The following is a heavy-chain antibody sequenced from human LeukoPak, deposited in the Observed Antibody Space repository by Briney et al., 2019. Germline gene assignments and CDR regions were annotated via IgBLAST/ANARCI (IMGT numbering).Heavy chain of an antibody. J-gene: IGHJ4*02. CDR3: AKDLYASLN. V-gene: IGHV3-23*01. CDR2: TSGSGGST. Sequence: GGSLRLSCTASGSTFSKYAMSWVRQAPGKGLEWVSGTSGSGGSTYYADSVKGRFTISRDNSKNTLYLQMNSLRPEDTALYYCAKDLYASLNWGQGTLVTVSP. D-gene: IGHD2/OR15-2a*01. CDR1: GSTFSKYA.